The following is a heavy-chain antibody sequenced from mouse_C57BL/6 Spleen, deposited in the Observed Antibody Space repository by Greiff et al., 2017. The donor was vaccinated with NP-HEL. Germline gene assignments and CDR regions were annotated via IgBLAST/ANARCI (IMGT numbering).Heavy chain of an antibody. CDR3: ARLLDGYPYYAMDY. CDR2: ISSGGSYT. Sequence: EVMLVESGGDLVKPGGSLKLSCAASGFTFSSYGMSWVRQTPDKRLEWVATISSGGSYTDYPDSVKGRFTISRDNAKKTLYLQMSSLKSEDTAMYYCARLLDGYPYYAMDYWGQGTSVTVSS. V-gene: IGHV5-6*01. J-gene: IGHJ4*01. D-gene: IGHD2-3*01. CDR1: GFTFSSYG.